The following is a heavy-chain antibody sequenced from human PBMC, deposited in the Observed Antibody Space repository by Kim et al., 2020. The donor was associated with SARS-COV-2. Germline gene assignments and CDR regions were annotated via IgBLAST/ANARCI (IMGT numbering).Heavy chain of an antibody. J-gene: IGHJ4*02. CDR1: GFTFSDYS. V-gene: IGHV3-48*02. D-gene: IGHD3-10*01. Sequence: GGSLRLSCAASGFTFSDYSMNWVRQVPGKGLECLSYISSSGTTIYYADAVKGRFTISRDNAKRSLYLQMNSLRDEQSAVYYFVCDFSGSEIYAKRGEYWGQGTPVTVSS. CDR2: ISSSGTTI. CDR3: VCDFSGSEIYAKRGEY.